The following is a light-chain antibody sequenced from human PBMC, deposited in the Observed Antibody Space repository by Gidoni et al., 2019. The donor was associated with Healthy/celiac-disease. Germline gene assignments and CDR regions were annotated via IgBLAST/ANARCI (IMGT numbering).Light chain of an antibody. Sequence: EIVLTQSPGTLSLSPGERATLSCRASQSVSSSYLAWYQQKPGQAPRLLIYGASSRATGIPDRFSGSGSGTDFTLTISRLEPEFVAVYYCQQYGSSPFTFXPXTKVDIK. V-gene: IGKV3-20*01. J-gene: IGKJ3*01. CDR2: GAS. CDR3: QQYGSSPFT. CDR1: QSVSSSY.